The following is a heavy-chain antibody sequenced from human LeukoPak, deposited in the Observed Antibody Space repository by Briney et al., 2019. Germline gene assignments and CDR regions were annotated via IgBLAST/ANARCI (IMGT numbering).Heavy chain of an antibody. Sequence: PGGSLRLSCAASKFTFVNYAMSWVRQPPAKGLEWVSTISDSSGATYYTDSVKSRFTISRDNSKSTLYLQMNSLTAADTALYYCARAYYYDSGSYYGHFDYWGRGTLVTVSS. CDR1: KFTFVNYA. CDR3: ARAYYYDSGSYYGHFDY. CDR2: ISDSSGAT. D-gene: IGHD3-10*01. V-gene: IGHV3-23*01. J-gene: IGHJ4*02.